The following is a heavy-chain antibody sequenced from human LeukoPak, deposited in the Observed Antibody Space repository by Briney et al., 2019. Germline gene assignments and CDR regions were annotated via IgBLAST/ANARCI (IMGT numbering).Heavy chain of an antibody. V-gene: IGHV3-33*01. CDR1: GFTFSSYG. CDR3: VGFPVVVTEGDY. Sequence: PGGSLRLSCAASGFTFSSYGMHWVRQAPGKGLEWVAVIWYDGSNKYYADSVKGRFTISRDNSKNTLYLQMNSLRAEDTAVYYCVGFPVVVTEGDYWGQGTLVTVSS. D-gene: IGHD3-22*01. J-gene: IGHJ4*02. CDR2: IWYDGSNK.